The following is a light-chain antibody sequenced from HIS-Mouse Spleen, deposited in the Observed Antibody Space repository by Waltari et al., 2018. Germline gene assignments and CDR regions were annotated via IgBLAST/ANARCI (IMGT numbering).Light chain of an antibody. CDR1: SSDIGGYNY. Sequence: QSALTQPRSVSGSPGQSVTTSCTGTSSDIGGYNYVSWYQQHPGKAPKLMIYDVSKRPSGVPDRFSGSKSGNTASLTISGLQAEDEADYYCCSYAGSYTFEVVFGGGTKLTVL. J-gene: IGLJ2*01. CDR2: DVS. CDR3: CSYAGSYTFEVV. V-gene: IGLV2-11*01.